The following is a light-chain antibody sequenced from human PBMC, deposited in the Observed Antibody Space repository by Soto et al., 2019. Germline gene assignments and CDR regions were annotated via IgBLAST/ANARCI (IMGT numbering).Light chain of an antibody. V-gene: IGKV3-20*01. J-gene: IGKJ3*01. CDR2: DAS. CDR3: QHYGTSAL. CDR1: QSVSSSY. Sequence: EIVLTQSPGTLSLSPGERATLSCRASQSVSSSYLAWYQQKPGQAPRLLIYDASRATGIPDRFSGSGSGTDFTLTITRLEHEAFSVYYCQHYGTSALFGPGTKVDI.